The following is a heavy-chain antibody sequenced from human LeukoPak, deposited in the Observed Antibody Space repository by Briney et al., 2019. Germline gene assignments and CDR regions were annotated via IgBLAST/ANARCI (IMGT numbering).Heavy chain of an antibody. Sequence: GGSLRLSCAASGFTFSSYAMSWVRQAPGKGLEWVSAISGSGGSTYYADSVKGRFTISRDNSKNTLYLQMNSLRAEDTAVYYCAQDRGCSWFYYFDYWGQGTLVTVSS. CDR3: AQDRGCSWFYYFDY. CDR2: ISGSGGST. CDR1: GFTFSSYA. V-gene: IGHV3-23*01. D-gene: IGHD6-13*01. J-gene: IGHJ4*02.